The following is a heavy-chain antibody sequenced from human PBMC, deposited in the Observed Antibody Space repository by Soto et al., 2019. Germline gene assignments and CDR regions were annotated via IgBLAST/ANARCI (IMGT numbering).Heavy chain of an antibody. V-gene: IGHV1-8*02. CDR3: ARGIAAAGTTINWFDP. D-gene: IGHD6-13*01. CDR1: GYTFTSYG. Sequence: ASVKVSCKASGYTFTSYGISWVRQATGQGLEWMGWMNPNSGNTGYAQKFQGRVTMTRNTSISTAYMELSSLRSEDTAVYYCARGIAAAGTTINWFDPWGQGTLVTVSS. J-gene: IGHJ5*02. CDR2: MNPNSGNT.